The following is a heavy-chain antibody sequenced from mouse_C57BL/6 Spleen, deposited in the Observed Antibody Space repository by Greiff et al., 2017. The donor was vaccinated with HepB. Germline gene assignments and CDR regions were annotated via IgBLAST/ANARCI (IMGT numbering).Heavy chain of an antibody. CDR3: ARGHYYGSSPYAMDY. Sequence: VQLQQSGAELVKPGASVKISCKASGYAFSSYWMNWVKQRPGKGLEWIGQIYPGDGDTNYNAKFKGKATLTADKSSSTAYMQLSSLTSEDSAVYFCARGHYYGSSPYAMDYWGQGTSVTVAS. V-gene: IGHV1-80*01. D-gene: IGHD1-1*01. J-gene: IGHJ4*01. CDR2: IYPGDGDT. CDR1: GYAFSSYW.